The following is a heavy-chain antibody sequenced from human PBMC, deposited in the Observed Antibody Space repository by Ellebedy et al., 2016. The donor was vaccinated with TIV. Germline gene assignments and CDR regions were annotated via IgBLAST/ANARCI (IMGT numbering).Heavy chain of an antibody. Sequence: GGSLRLSXAASRLTFSSYAMSWVRQAPGKGLEWVSGISGSGGSTYYADSVKGRFTVSRDNSKNTLYLQMNSLRAEDTAVYYCAKDLIAEGRSYSFDYWGQGTLVTVSS. CDR3: AKDLIAEGRSYSFDY. V-gene: IGHV3-23*01. CDR1: RLTFSSYA. J-gene: IGHJ4*02. CDR2: ISGSGGST. D-gene: IGHD6-13*01.